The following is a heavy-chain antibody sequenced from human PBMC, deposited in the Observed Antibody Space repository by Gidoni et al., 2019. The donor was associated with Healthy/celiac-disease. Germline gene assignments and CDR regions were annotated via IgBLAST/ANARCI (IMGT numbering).Heavy chain of an antibody. CDR1: GFPFDDYA. D-gene: IGHD2-2*01. Sequence: EVQLVESGGGLVQPGRSLRLSCAASGFPFDDYAMHWVRQDPGKGLEWVAGISWNRGSIGYADSVKGRITISRDNDKNYLYLQRNSMRAEDTALYYCATSQGGEYYYYGMDVWGQGTTVTVSS. CDR3: ATSQGGEYYYYGMDV. J-gene: IGHJ6*02. V-gene: IGHV3-9*01. CDR2: ISWNRGSI.